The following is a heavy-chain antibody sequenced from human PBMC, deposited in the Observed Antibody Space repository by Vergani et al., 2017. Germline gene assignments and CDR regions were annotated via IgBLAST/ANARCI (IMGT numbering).Heavy chain of an antibody. CDR3: ARLSREHWRIVAVPAATGFDY. D-gene: IGHD2-2*01. V-gene: IGHV1-2*02. J-gene: IGHJ4*02. CDR1: GYTFTGYY. Sequence: QVQLVQSGAEVKKPGASVKVSCKASGYTFTGYYMHWVRQAPGQGLEWMGWINPNSGGTNYAQKFQGRVTMTRDTSISTAYMELSRLRSDDTAVYYCARLSREHWRIVAVPAATGFDYWGQGTLVIVSS. CDR2: INPNSGGT.